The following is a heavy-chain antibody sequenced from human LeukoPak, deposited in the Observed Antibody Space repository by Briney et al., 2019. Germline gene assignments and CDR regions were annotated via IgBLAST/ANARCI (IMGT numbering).Heavy chain of an antibody. V-gene: IGHV3-15*01. D-gene: IGHD6-19*01. CDR3: TTDYSSGWPFEGDAFDI. CDR2: IKSKTDGGTT. CDR1: GFEFDSYD. J-gene: IGHJ3*02. Sequence: GRSLRLSCVASGFEFDSYDMSWVRQAPGKGLEWVGRIKSKTDGGTTDYAAPVKGRFTISRDDSKNTLYLQMNSLKTEDTAVYYCTTDYSSGWPFEGDAFDIWGQGTMVTVSS.